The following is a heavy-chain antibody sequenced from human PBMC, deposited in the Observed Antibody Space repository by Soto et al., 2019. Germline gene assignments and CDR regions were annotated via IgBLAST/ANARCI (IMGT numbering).Heavy chain of an antibody. Sequence: QLQLQESGSGLVKPSQTLSLTCAVSGGSISSGGYSWSWIRQPPGKGLEWIGYIYHSGSTSYNPSLKRRGTISVDRSKNQFSLTLSSVPAADTAVYDCARGPPFGPWCQGTLVTVSS. D-gene: IGHD3-3*01. V-gene: IGHV4-30-2*01. CDR1: GGSISSGGYS. CDR3: ARGPPFGP. CDR2: IYHSGST. J-gene: IGHJ5*02.